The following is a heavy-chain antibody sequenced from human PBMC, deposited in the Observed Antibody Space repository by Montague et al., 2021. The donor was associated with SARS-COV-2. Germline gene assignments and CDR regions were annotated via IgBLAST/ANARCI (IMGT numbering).Heavy chain of an antibody. V-gene: IGHV4-59*01. CDR2: VYYVASTNSANT. CDR1: GDSISSYY. CDR3: ARTWRFGQSYGLDI. J-gene: IGHJ3*02. Sequence: SETLSLTCSVSGDSISSYYYNWIRQTPGKGLEWIGYVYYVASTNSANTNTNPSPKRRVTISLDTSENQFSVNLSSATAADTAVYYYARTWRFGQSYGLDIWGRGTMVTVSS. D-gene: IGHD3-16*01.